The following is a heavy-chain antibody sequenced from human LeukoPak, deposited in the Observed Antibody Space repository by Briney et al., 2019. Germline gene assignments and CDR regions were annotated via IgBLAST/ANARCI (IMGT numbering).Heavy chain of an antibody. CDR1: GFTFSSYG. V-gene: IGHV3-7*01. J-gene: IGHJ4*02. CDR2: IKQDGSEK. CDR3: AREGIAAAGRIGFDY. Sequence: GGSLRLSCAASGFTFSSYGMHWVRQAPGKGLEWVANIKQDGSEKYYVDSVKGRFTISRDNAKNSLYLQMNSLRAEDTAVYYCAREGIAAAGRIGFDYWGQGTLVTVSS. D-gene: IGHD6-13*01.